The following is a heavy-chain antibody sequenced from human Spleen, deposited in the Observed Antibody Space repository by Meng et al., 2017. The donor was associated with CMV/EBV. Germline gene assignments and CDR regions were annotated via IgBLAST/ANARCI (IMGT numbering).Heavy chain of an antibody. CDR2: INPDSGDT. Sequence: ASVKVSCKASGYTFNGYYLHWVRQAPGQRLEWMGWINPDSGDTNYAQKFQDRVTMTRDTSITTAYMEVSGLRFDDTAVYYCAREWRTGYSGYGMDVWGQGTTVTVSS. CDR1: GYTFNGYY. J-gene: IGHJ6*02. V-gene: IGHV1-2*02. D-gene: IGHD5-12*01. CDR3: AREWRTGYSGYGMDV.